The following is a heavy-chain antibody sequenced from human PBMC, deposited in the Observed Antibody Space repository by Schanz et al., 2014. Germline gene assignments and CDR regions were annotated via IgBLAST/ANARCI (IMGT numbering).Heavy chain of an antibody. Sequence: EVQLVESGGGLVKPGGSLRLSCVASGFAFSSFAMTWVRQAPGRGLEWVSRINGDGSNTNYADSVKGRFTISRDNSKNTLYLQMNSLRAEDTAVYYCAKYRGYYRVSGSYRELEYWGQGTLVTVSS. J-gene: IGHJ4*02. CDR3: AKYRGYYRVSGSYRELEY. V-gene: IGHV3-23*04. CDR1: GFAFSSFA. D-gene: IGHD3-10*01. CDR2: INGDGSNT.